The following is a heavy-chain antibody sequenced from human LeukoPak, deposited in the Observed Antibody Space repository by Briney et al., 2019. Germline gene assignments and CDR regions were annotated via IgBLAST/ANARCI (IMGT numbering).Heavy chain of an antibody. CDR3: SRDRYWGAFDI. J-gene: IGHJ3*02. CDR1: GFTFCDYA. D-gene: IGHD7-27*01. CDR2: IRSKAYGGTT. Sequence: GGSLRLSCTTSGFTFCDYAMSWFRQAPGKGLEGVGFIRSKAYGGTTEYAASVKGRFTISRDDSNSIAYLQMNSLKTEDTAVYYCSRDRYWGAFDIWGQGTMVTVSS. V-gene: IGHV3-49*03.